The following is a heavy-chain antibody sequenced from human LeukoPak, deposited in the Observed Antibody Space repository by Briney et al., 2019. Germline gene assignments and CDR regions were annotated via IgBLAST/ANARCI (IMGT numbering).Heavy chain of an antibody. V-gene: IGHV4-59*01. D-gene: IGHD4-17*01. CDR1: GGSISSYY. Sequence: PSETLSLTCTVSGGSISSYYWNWIRQPPGKGLEWIGYMYYSGSTNYNPSLKSRVTISVDTSKNQFSLKLSSVSAADTAVYYCARDLGEGDYPDYYYYYGMDVWGQGTTVTVSS. CDR3: ARDLGEGDYPDYYYYYGMDV. CDR2: MYYSGST. J-gene: IGHJ6*02.